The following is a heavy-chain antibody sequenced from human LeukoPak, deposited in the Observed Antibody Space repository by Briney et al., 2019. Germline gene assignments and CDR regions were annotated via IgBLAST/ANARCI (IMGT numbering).Heavy chain of an antibody. Sequence: GGSLRLAWAAAGFTVSSNYMSWVSQAPGKGLDWVSVIYTGGSTYYADSVKGRFTISRDNSKNTLYLQMNSLRAEDTAVYYCARLIAATGRVYFDSWGQGTLVTVSS. CDR2: IYTGGST. V-gene: IGHV3-53*01. CDR3: ARLIAATGRVYFDS. CDR1: GFTVSSNY. D-gene: IGHD6-13*01. J-gene: IGHJ4*02.